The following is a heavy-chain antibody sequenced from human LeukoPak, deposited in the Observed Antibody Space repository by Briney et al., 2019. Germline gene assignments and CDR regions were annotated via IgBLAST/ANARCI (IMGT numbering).Heavy chain of an antibody. CDR3: ARGQGYCSSTSCYVGIWFDP. CDR1: GGSISSGGYY. V-gene: IGHV4-31*03. J-gene: IGHJ5*02. CDR2: IYYSGST. Sequence: SQTLSLTCTVSGGSISSGGYYWSWIRQHPGKGLEWIGYIYYSGSTYYNPSLKSRVTISVDTSKNQFSLMLSSVTAADTAVYYCARGQGYCSSTSCYVGIWFDPWGQGTLVTVSS. D-gene: IGHD2-2*01.